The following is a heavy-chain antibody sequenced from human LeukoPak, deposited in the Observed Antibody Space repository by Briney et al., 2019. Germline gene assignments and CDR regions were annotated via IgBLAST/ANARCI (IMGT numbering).Heavy chain of an antibody. CDR1: GGSISSSSYY. D-gene: IGHD3-10*01. V-gene: IGHV4-39*07. Sequence: SETLSLTCTVSGGSISSSSYYWGWIRQPPGKGLEWIGSIYYSGSTYYNPSLKSRVTISVDTSKNQFSLKLSSVTAADTAVYYCARVFRGVRGVCYFDYWGQGTLVTVSS. J-gene: IGHJ4*02. CDR2: IYYSGST. CDR3: ARVFRGVRGVCYFDY.